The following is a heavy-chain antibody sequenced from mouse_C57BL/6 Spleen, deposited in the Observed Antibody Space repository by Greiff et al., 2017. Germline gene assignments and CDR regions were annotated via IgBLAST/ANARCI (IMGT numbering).Heavy chain of an antibody. CDR2: IYPGDGDT. CDR3: ARYDYDGTGYYAMDY. Sequence: VQLQQSGAELVKPGASVKISCKASGYAFSSYWMNWVKQRPGKGLEWIGQIYPGDGDTNYNGKFKGKATLTADKSSSTAYMQLSSLTSEDSAVYFCARYDYDGTGYYAMDYWGQGTSVTVSS. J-gene: IGHJ4*01. V-gene: IGHV1-80*01. CDR1: GYAFSSYW. D-gene: IGHD2-4*01.